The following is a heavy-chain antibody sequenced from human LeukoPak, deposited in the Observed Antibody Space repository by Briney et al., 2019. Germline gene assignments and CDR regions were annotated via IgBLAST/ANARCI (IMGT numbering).Heavy chain of an antibody. V-gene: IGHV1-18*01. CDR3: ARDKAGRWFGDY. CDR2: ISAYNGNT. J-gene: IGHJ4*02. CDR1: GYTFTIYG. D-gene: IGHD3-10*01. Sequence: ASVKVSCKASGYTFTIYGISWVRQAPGQGLEGMGWISAYNGNTNYAQKLHRRVTMTTHTSTSTAYMELRSLRSDDTAVYYCARDKAGRWFGDYWGQGTLVTVSS.